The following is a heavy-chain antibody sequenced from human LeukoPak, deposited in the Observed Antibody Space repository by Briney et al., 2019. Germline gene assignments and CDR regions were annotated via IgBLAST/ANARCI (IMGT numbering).Heavy chain of an antibody. J-gene: IGHJ4*02. Sequence: GGTLRLSCAASGFTFSSYEMNWIRQAPGKGLEWVSYISSSGSTIYYADPVKGRFTISRDSSKNTLYLQMDSLRNEDTAIYYCVRDINWNYFFDYWGLGILVTVSS. CDR1: GFTFSSYE. V-gene: IGHV3-48*03. CDR2: ISSSGSTI. D-gene: IGHD1-7*01. CDR3: VRDINWNYFFDY.